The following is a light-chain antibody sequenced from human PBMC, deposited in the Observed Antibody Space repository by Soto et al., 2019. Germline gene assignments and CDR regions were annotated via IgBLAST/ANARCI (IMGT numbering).Light chain of an antibody. CDR2: SND. V-gene: IGLV1-47*02. CDR1: TSNIGSNY. Sequence: QSVMTQPPSASGTPGQRVTISCSGSTSNIGSNYVYWYQQLPGRAPKLLIYSNDRRPSGVPERFSGSKSDTSASLAISGLRSEDEADYYCAAWDDSLSVLFGGGTKLTVL. CDR3: AAWDDSLSVL. J-gene: IGLJ2*01.